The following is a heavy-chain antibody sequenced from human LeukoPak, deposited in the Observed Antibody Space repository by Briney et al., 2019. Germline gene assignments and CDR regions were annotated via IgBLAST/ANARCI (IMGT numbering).Heavy chain of an antibody. CDR3: ARGYFDWSPPGY. Sequence: GASVKVSCKASGGTFSSYAISWVRQAPGQGLEWMGGIIPIFGTANYAQKFQGRVTITADESTSTAYMELSSLRSEDTAVYYCARGYFDWSPPGYWGQGTLVTVSS. CDR1: GGTFSSYA. CDR2: IIPIFGTA. J-gene: IGHJ4*02. D-gene: IGHD3-9*01. V-gene: IGHV1-69*01.